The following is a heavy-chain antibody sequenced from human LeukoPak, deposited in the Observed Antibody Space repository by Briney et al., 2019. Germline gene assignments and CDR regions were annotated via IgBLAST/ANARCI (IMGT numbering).Heavy chain of an antibody. Sequence: ASVKVSCKASGYTFTGYYMHWLRQAPGQGLEWMGIINPSGGSTSYAQKFQGRVTMTRDTSTSTVYMELSSLRSEDTAVYYCARDLAAKMDYYGMDVWGQGTTVTVSS. CDR1: GYTFTGYY. D-gene: IGHD6-6*01. J-gene: IGHJ6*02. CDR2: INPSGGST. V-gene: IGHV1-46*01. CDR3: ARDLAAKMDYYGMDV.